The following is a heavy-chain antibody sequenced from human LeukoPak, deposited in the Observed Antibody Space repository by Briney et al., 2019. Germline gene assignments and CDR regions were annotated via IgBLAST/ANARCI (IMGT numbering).Heavy chain of an antibody. Sequence: SETLSLTCSVSGGSITGYSWSWIRQTPGKGLEWIGYIYYSGDTSYNPSLNSRLSMSVDTPNKQFSLNLRSVTAADTAVYYCARTEYYYDSSGRKYYYYYYYMDVWGKGTTVTISS. CDR1: GGSITGYS. V-gene: IGHV4-59*01. J-gene: IGHJ6*03. D-gene: IGHD3-22*01. CDR3: ARTEYYYDSSGRKYYYYYYYMDV. CDR2: IYYSGDT.